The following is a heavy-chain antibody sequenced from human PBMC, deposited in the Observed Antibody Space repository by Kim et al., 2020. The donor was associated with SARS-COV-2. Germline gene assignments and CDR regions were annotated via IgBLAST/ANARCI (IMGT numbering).Heavy chain of an antibody. CDR2: YT. Sequence: YTTYSPSFQGHFPISPDKSISTAYLQWSSLKASDTAMYYCARRGSGLDYWGQGTLVTVSS. D-gene: IGHD6-19*01. CDR3: ARRGSGLDY. V-gene: IGHV5-10-1*01. J-gene: IGHJ4*02.